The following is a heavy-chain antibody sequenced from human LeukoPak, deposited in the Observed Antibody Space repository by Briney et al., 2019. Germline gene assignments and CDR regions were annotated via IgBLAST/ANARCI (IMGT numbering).Heavy chain of an antibody. CDR2: ISSNGGST. J-gene: IGHJ4*02. V-gene: IGHV3-64*01. Sequence: GGSLRLSCAASGFTFSSYAMHWVRQAPGKGLEYVSTISSNGGSTYYANSVKGRFTISRDNSKNTLYLQMNSLRAEDTAVYYCAKGREPPSGSYFDYWGQGTLVTVSS. CDR3: AKGREPPSGSYFDY. D-gene: IGHD1-26*01. CDR1: GFTFSSYA.